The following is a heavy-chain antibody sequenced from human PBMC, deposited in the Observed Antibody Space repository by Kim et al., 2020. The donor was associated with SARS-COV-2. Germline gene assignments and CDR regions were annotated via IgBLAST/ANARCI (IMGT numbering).Heavy chain of an antibody. CDR1: GGSISSSSYY. D-gene: IGHD3-10*01. J-gene: IGHJ5*02. Sequence: SETLSLTCTVSGGSISSSSYYWGWIRQPPGKGLEWIGSIYYSGSTYYNPSLKSRVTISVDTSKNQFSLKLSSVTAADTAVYYCAGRATTMVRGVMKNWFDPWGQGTLVTVSS. CDR2: IYYSGST. CDR3: AGRATTMVRGVMKNWFDP. V-gene: IGHV4-39*01.